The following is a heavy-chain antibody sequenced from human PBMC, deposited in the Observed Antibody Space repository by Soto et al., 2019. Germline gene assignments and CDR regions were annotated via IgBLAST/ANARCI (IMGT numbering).Heavy chain of an antibody. CDR1: GFTLSTEL. CDR2: IKQDGSEK. D-gene: IGHD2-2*01. CDR3: ARDYCSSTSCYGQFAFDI. J-gene: IGHJ3*02. V-gene: IGHV3-7*01. Sequence: GGDLRLPFGASGFTLSTELESWVRQGPGKGVEWVANIKQDGSEKYYVDSVKGRFTISRDNAKNSLYLQMNSLRAEDTAVYYCARDYCSSTSCYGQFAFDIWGQGTMVTGSS.